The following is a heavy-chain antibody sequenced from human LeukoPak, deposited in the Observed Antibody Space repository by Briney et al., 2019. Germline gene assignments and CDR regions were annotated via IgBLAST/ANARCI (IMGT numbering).Heavy chain of an antibody. J-gene: IGHJ4*02. CDR2: IYYSGTT. CDR1: GDSISSSSYY. Sequence: SETLSLTCIVSGDSISSSSYYWGWIRQSPGTGLEWIGSIYYSGTTYYNPSLKSRVTISVDTSKNQFSLKLSSVTAADTAMYYCARDNDQLGLDPFDYWGQGTLVTVSS. CDR3: ARDNDQLGLDPFDY. V-gene: IGHV4-39*07. D-gene: IGHD1-1*01.